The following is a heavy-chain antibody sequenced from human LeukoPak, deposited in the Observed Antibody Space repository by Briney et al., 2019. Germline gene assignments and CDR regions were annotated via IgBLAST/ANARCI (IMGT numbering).Heavy chain of an antibody. D-gene: IGHD3-9*01. V-gene: IGHV4-31*02. CDR2: IYYSGST. Sequence: PSQTLSLTWTVSGGSISSGGYYWSWIRQHPGKGLEWIGYIYYSGSTYYNPSLKSRVTISVDTSKNQFSLKLSSVTAADTAVYYCARRPILTGYYTLDVWGQGTTVTVSS. J-gene: IGHJ6*02. CDR3: ARRPILTGYYTLDV. CDR1: GGSISSGGYY.